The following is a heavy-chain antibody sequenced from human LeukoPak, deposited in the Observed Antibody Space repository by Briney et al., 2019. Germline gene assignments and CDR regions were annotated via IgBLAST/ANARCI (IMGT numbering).Heavy chain of an antibody. D-gene: IGHD4-11*01. Sequence: ASVKVSCKASGYIFTSYGIIWVRQAPGQGLQWMGWISAHNGNTNYARKLQGRVTMTTDTSTSTVYMELRSLRSDDTAVYYCARAQTTLLLDYWGQGTLVTVSS. V-gene: IGHV1-18*01. CDR3: ARAQTTLLLDY. CDR1: GYIFTSYG. CDR2: ISAHNGNT. J-gene: IGHJ4*02.